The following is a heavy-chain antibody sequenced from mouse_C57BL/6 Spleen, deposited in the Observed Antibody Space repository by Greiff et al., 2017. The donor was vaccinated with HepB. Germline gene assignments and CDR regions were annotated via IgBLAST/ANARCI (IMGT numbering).Heavy chain of an antibody. CDR2: IDPSDSYT. CDR1: GYTFTSYW. V-gene: IGHV1-69*01. D-gene: IGHD1-1*01. J-gene: IGHJ1*03. Sequence: VQLQQSGAELVMPGASVKLSCKASGYTFTSYWMHWVKQRPGQGLEWIGEIDPSDSYTNYNQKFKGKSTLTVDKSSSTAYMQLSSLTSEDSAVYYCARPSYYYGSSYDWYFDVWGTGTTVTVSS. CDR3: ARPSYYYGSSYDWYFDV.